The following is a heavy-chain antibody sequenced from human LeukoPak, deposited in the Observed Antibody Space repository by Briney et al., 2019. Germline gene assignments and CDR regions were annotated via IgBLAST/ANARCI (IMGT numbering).Heavy chain of an antibody. CDR3: ATDFYDTT. J-gene: IGHJ5*02. D-gene: IGHD3-22*01. CDR2: VRSNSDGGTI. V-gene: IGHV3-15*07. Sequence: GGSLRLSCATSGFTFSNAWMNWVRQAPGKGLEWVGRVRSNSDGGTIDYAAPVKGRFALSRDDSKNTLYLQMNSLQTEDTAVYYCATDFYDTTWGQGTLVTVSS. CDR1: GFTFSNAW.